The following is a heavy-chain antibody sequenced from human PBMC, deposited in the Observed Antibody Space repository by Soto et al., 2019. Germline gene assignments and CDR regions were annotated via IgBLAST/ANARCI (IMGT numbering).Heavy chain of an antibody. CDR1: GGSFSGYY. CDR3: ARGHGYYDFWSGYYTYYYYGMDV. D-gene: IGHD3-3*01. CDR2: INHSGST. J-gene: IGHJ6*02. Sequence: PSETLSLTCAVYGGSFSGYYWSWIRQPPGKGLEWIGEINHSGSTNYNPSLKSRVTISVDTSKNQFSLKLSSVTAADTAVYYCARGHGYYDFWSGYYTYYYYGMDVWGQGTTVTVSS. V-gene: IGHV4-34*01.